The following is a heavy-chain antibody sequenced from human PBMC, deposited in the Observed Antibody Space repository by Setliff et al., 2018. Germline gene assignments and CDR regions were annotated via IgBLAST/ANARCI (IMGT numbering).Heavy chain of an antibody. D-gene: IGHD2-8*01. V-gene: IGHV1-18*01. CDR2: ISAYNGNT. Sequence: ASVKVSCKASGYTFTSYGISWVRQAPGQGLEWMGWISAYNGNTNYAQKLQGRVTMTTDTSTSTAYMELRSLRSDDTAVYYCLRLVRYCTKIACQATSGDEVWGLGALVTVSS. CDR3: LRLVRYCTKIACQATSGDEV. J-gene: IGHJ4*02. CDR1: GYTFTSYG.